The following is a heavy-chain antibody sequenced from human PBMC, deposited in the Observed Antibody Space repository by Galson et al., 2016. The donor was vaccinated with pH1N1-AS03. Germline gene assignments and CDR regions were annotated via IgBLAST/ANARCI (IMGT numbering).Heavy chain of an antibody. CDR2: IEASSTYI. Sequence: SLRLSCAVSGFTFRDYNLNWVRQAPGKGPEWVSSIEASSTYIYYADSVKGRFTISRDNSKNSLYLQMNSLRAEDTAVYYCAGDTARSFDYWGLGTLVSVSS. V-gene: IGHV3-21*01. J-gene: IGHJ4*02. CDR1: GFTFRDYN. D-gene: IGHD5-18*01. CDR3: AGDTARSFDY.